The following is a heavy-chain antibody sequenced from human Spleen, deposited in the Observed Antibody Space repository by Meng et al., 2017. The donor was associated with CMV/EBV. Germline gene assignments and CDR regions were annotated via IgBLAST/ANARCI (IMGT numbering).Heavy chain of an antibody. CDR2: ISHSGRT. CDR3: ARGRTDFDS. D-gene: IGHD1-1*01. Sequence: SETLSLTCTVSGGSISSYYWSWIRQSPEKGLEWIGDISHSGRTNYIPSLKSRVTISVDTSNNQFSLKVTSVTAADTAVYYCARGRTDFDSWGQGTLVTVSS. J-gene: IGHJ4*02. CDR1: GGSISSYY. V-gene: IGHV4-34*01.